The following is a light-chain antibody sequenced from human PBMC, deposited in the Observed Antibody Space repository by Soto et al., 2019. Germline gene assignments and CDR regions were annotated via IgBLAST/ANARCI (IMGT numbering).Light chain of an antibody. J-gene: IGKJ2*01. CDR2: GAS. CDR1: KSVASN. CDR3: QQYHNWPPQYT. V-gene: IGKV3-15*01. Sequence: EIVMTQSPASLSVSPGDGDTLSCRASKSVASNVAWYQQKPGQGPRLLIHGASTRAVGVPARFSGSGSGTDFTLTISSLQSEDFAVYYCQQYHNWPPQYTFGQGTKLQIK.